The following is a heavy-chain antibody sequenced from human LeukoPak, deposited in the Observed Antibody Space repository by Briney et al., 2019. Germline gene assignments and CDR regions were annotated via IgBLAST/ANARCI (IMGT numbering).Heavy chain of an antibody. CDR3: ARKLCVANAPGSWFDP. D-gene: IGHD3-16*01. Sequence: PSETLSLTSAVSGGSISSGAYFWSWIRQPPGKGLEWIGYIFHTGSTYYTPSLKSRVTISVDTSKNQYSLKLTSMTLADTAVYYCARKLCVANAPGSWFDPWGQGIPVTVSS. CDR2: IFHTGST. J-gene: IGHJ5*02. V-gene: IGHV4-30-2*01. CDR1: GGSISSGAYF.